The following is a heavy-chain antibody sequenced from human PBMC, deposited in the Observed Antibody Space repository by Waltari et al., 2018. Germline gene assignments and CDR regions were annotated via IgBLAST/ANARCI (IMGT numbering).Heavy chain of an antibody. CDR2: IYYSGST. J-gene: IGHJ4*02. CDR3: ARIVADDSSGYYFDY. V-gene: IGHV4-39*01. D-gene: IGHD3-22*01. Sequence: QLQLQESGPGLVKPSETLSLTCTVSGGSISSSSYYWGWIRPPPGKGLEWIGSIYYSGSTYYNPSLKSRVTISVDTSKNQFSLKLSSVTAADTAVYYCARIVADDSSGYYFDYWGQGTLVTVSS. CDR1: GGSISSSSYY.